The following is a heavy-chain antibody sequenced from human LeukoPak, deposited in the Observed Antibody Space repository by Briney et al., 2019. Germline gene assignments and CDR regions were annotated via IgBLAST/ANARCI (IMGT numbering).Heavy chain of an antibody. V-gene: IGHV4-59*08. J-gene: IGHJ4*02. D-gene: IGHD5-24*01. CDR1: GGSISSYY. Sequence: PSETLSLTCTVSGGSISSYYWSWIRQPPGKGLEWIGYIYYSGSTNYNPSLKSRVTISEDTSKNQFSLKLSSVTAADTAVYYCARLRDGYNVDHWGQGTLVTVSS. CDR3: ARLRDGYNVDH. CDR2: IYYSGST.